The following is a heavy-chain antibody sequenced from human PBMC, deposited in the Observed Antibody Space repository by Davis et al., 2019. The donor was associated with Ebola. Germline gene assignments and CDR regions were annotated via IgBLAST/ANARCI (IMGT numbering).Heavy chain of an antibody. J-gene: IGHJ5*02. Sequence: GGSLRLSCAASGFTFSISWMTWVRQAPGKGLEWVANINQDGSERYYVDSVKGRFTISRDNGKNSLYLQMNSLRAEDTAVYYCAREVGWFDPWGQGTLVTVSS. D-gene: IGHD1-26*01. CDR3: AREVGWFDP. V-gene: IGHV3-7*01. CDR2: INQDGSER. CDR1: GFTFSISW.